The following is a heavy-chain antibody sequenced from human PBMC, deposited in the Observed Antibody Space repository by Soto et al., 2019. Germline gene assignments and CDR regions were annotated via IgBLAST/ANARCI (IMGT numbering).Heavy chain of an antibody. CDR3: AKAEYYYYGMDV. V-gene: IGHV3-74*01. J-gene: IGHJ6*02. CDR2: INSDGSST. Sequence: EVQLEESGGGLVQPGGSLRLSCAASGFTFSSYWMHWVRQAPGKGLVWVSRINSDGSSTSYADSVKGRFTISRDNAKNTLYLQMNSLRAEDTAVYYCAKAEYYYYGMDVWGQGTTVTVSS. CDR1: GFTFSSYW.